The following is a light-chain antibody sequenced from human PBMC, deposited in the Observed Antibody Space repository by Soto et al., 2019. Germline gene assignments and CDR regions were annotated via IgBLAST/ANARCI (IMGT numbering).Light chain of an antibody. CDR2: KGT. CDR1: SSDVGAYNS. Sequence: QSVLAQPASVSGSPGQSITISCTGTSSDVGAYNSVSWYQQHPHRAPQVIIYKGTQRPSGVSNRLSGSTSGTAASLTISALQAHTEADDFCCSSALESTDIVGSGTKV. J-gene: IGLJ1*01. V-gene: IGLV2-23*01. CDR3: CSSALESTDI.